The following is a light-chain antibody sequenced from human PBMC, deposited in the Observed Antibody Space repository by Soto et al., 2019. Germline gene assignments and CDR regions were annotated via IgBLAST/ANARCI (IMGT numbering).Light chain of an antibody. CDR1: ESISNF. Sequence: DIQMTQSPSTLSASVGDRVTITLRASESISNFLAWYQQKPGKAPNLLIYKASSLESGVPSRFSGSGSGTEFTLTISSLQPEDFATYYCQQRNSYPITFGQGTRLEIK. V-gene: IGKV1-5*03. CDR2: KAS. CDR3: QQRNSYPIT. J-gene: IGKJ5*01.